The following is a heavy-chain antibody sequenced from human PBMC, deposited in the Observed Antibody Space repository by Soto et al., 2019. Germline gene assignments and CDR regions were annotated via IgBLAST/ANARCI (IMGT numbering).Heavy chain of an antibody. CDR2: ISYDGSNK. J-gene: IGHJ4*02. CDR1: GFTFSSYA. CDR3: AREGGGIDYYDSSGLDY. V-gene: IGHV3-30-3*01. Sequence: QVQLVESGGGVVQPGRSLRLSCAASGFTFSSYAMHWVRQAPGKGLEWVAVISYDGSNKYYADFVKGRFTISRDNSKNTLYLQMNSLRAEDTAVYYCAREGGGIDYYDSSGLDYWGQGTLVTVSS. D-gene: IGHD3-22*01.